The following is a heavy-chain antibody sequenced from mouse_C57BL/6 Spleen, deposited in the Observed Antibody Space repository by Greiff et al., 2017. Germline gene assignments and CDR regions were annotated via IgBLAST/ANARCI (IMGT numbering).Heavy chain of an antibody. CDR2: ISYSGST. CDR3: ARRDYGSSYDWYFDV. CDR1: GYSITSDY. D-gene: IGHD1-1*01. V-gene: IGHV3-8*01. J-gene: IGHJ1*03. Sequence: EVKLQESGPGLAKPSQTLSLTCSVTGYSITSDYWNWIRKFPGNKLEYMGYISYSGSTYYNPSLKSRISITRDTSKNQYYLQLNSVTTEDTATYYGARRDYGSSYDWYFDVWGTGTTVTVSS.